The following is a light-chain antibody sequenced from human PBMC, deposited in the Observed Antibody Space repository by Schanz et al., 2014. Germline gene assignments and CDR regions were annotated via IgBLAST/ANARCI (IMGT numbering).Light chain of an antibody. V-gene: IGLV2-8*01. CDR3: CSYAGSYTWV. Sequence: QSALTQPPSASGSPGQSVTISCTGSSSDIGGYNSVSWYQQFPGKAPKLMIYEVNKRPSGVPDRFSGSKSGNTASLTVSGLQAEDEADYYGCSYAGSYTWVFGGGTKLAVL. CDR2: EVN. J-gene: IGLJ3*02. CDR1: SSDIGGYNS.